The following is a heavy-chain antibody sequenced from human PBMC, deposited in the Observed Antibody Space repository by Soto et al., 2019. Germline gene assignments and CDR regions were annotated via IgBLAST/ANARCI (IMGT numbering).Heavy chain of an antibody. Sequence: SETLSLTCTVSGGSIGSYYWSWIRQPPGKGLEWIGYIYHSGSTYYNPSLKSRVTISVDTSKNQFSLKLSSVTAADTAVYYCARLWFGELLNWFDPWGQGTLVTVSS. CDR1: GGSIGSYY. D-gene: IGHD3-10*01. V-gene: IGHV4-59*01. J-gene: IGHJ5*02. CDR2: IYHSGST. CDR3: ARLWFGELLNWFDP.